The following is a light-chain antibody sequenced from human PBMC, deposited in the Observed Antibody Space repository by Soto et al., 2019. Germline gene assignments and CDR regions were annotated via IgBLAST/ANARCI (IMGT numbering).Light chain of an antibody. CDR1: QSVSNN. J-gene: IGKJ1*01. Sequence: EIVMTQSPATLSVSPGERATLSCRASQSVSNNLAWYQQRPGQAPRLHIYGASTRATGIPARFSGSGSRTEFPLTISSLQSEDFAVYYCQQYKNWPPWTFGQGTKVEVK. CDR2: GAS. V-gene: IGKV3-15*01. CDR3: QQYKNWPPWT.